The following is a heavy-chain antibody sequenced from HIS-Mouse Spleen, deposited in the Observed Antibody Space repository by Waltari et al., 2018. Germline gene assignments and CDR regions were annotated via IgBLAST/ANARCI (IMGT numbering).Heavy chain of an antibody. CDR2: IYYSGRT. CDR3: AREIPYSSSWYDWYFDL. Sequence: QLQLQESGPGLVKPSETLSLTCTVSGGSISSSSYYWGWIRQPPGKGLVWIGSIYYSGRTYYNPSLKSRVTISVDTSKNQCSLKLSSVTAADTAVYYCAREIPYSSSWYDWYFDLWGRGTLVTVSS. V-gene: IGHV4-39*07. CDR1: GGSISSSSYY. J-gene: IGHJ2*01. D-gene: IGHD6-13*01.